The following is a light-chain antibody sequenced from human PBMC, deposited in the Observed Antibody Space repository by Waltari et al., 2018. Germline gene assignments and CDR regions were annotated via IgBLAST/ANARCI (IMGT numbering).Light chain of an antibody. CDR2: GVS. CDR3: CSYTTTTTWV. V-gene: IGLV2-14*03. Sequence: QSALTQPASVSGSPGQSITISCSGTGSDIDGFNYVSWYQQRPGNAPKILISGVSQRPSGVSDRVSGSKSGNRASLTISGLQAEDDSDYYCCSYTTTTTWVFGGGTKLTVL. CDR1: GSDIDGFNY. J-gene: IGLJ3*02.